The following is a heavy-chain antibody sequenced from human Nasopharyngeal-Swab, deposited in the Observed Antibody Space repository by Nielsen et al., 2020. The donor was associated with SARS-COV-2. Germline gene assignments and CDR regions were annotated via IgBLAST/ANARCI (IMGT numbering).Heavy chain of an antibody. J-gene: IGHJ4*02. D-gene: IGHD2-8*01. V-gene: IGHV1-69*04. Sequence: SVKVSCKASGGTFSSYAISWVRQAPGQGLEWMGRIIPILGIANYAQKFQGRVTITADKSTSTAYMELSSLRSEDTAVYYCARGVTRLMVYAMGYWGQGTLVTVSS. CDR3: ARGVTRLMVYAMGY. CDR2: IIPILGIA. CDR1: GGTFSSYA.